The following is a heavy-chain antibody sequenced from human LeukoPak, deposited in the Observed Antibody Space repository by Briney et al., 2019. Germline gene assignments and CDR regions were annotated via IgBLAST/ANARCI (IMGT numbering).Heavy chain of an antibody. D-gene: IGHD2-2*01. V-gene: IGHV3-23*01. CDR3: AKALVPPSTFSSYYQH. Sequence: GSLRLSCAASGFSFNTYVMTWVRQAPGKGLEGVSTICASGGNTHYVDSVKGRFTISRDNSHNTLYLQMNSLRDEDTAVYYCAKALVPPSTFSSYYQHWGQGSLVTVSS. J-gene: IGHJ1*01. CDR1: GFSFNTYV. CDR2: ICASGGNT.